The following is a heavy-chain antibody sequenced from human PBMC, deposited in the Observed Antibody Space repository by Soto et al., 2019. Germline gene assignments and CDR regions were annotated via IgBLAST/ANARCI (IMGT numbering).Heavy chain of an antibody. CDR3: ARALCWAGEITVTYCHFDD. D-gene: IGHD4-17*01. J-gene: IGHJ4*02. CDR2: IYYSGST. CDR1: GGSISSSSYY. Sequence: SETLSLTCTVSGGSISSSSYYWGWIRQPPGKGLEWIGSIYYSGSTYYNPSLKSRVTISVDTSKNQFSLKLSSVTAADTAVYYCARALCWAGEITVTYCHFDDWGQGTLVYVAS. V-gene: IGHV4-39*01.